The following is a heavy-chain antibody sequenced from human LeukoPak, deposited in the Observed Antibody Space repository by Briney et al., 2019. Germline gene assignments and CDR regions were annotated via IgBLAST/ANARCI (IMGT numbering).Heavy chain of an antibody. CDR2: IKQDGSEK. J-gene: IGHJ4*02. CDR1: GFTFSDYW. Sequence: GGSLRLSCEASGFTFSDYWMSWVRQAPGKGLEWVAKIKQDGSEKYYVDSVKGRFTISRDNAEKSLYLQMNSLRTEDTAVYYCAREGAVAGHPSLDYWGQGTLVTVSS. V-gene: IGHV3-7*01. CDR3: AREGAVAGHPSLDY. D-gene: IGHD6-19*01.